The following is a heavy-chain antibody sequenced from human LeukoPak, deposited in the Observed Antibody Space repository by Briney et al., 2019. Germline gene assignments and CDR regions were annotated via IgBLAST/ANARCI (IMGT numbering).Heavy chain of an antibody. CDR2: IYHSGST. J-gene: IGHJ5*02. CDR1: GGSISSGGYS. CDR3: ARHYGP. V-gene: IGHV4-30-2*03. D-gene: IGHD4-17*01. Sequence: SETLSLTCAVSGGSISSGGYSWSWIRQPPGKGLEWTGYIYHSGSTYYSPSLKSRVTISVDTSKNQFSLKLTSVTAADTAVYYCARHYGPWGQGTLVTVSS.